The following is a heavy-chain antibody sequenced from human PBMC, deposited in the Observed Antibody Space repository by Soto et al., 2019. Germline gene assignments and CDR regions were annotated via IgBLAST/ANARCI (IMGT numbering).Heavy chain of an antibody. CDR3: ARVGYYYDSSGYYRSFDY. CDR2: IHPSGGGS. CDR1: GYPFNTYY. V-gene: IGHV1-46*02. Sequence: ASVKVSCKSSGYPFNTYYLHWVRQAPGQGLEWMGMIHPSGGGSTYAQKFLGRVTMTRNTSISTAYMELSSLRSEDTAVYYCARVGYYYDSSGYYRSFDYWG. J-gene: IGHJ4*01. D-gene: IGHD3-22*01.